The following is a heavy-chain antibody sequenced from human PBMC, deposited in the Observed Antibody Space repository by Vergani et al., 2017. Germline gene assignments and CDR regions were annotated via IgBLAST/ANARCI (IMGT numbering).Heavy chain of an antibody. D-gene: IGHD2-21*01. CDR3: TRHVPCGDGAWLHLDH. Sequence: EVQLVQSGAEVKKPGESLTISCKGSGYSFTSYWVGWVRQMRGRGLEGMGLIYPGDSDTRYSPSFQGQVTISADKSISTAYLQWSRLKASDTAMYSCTRHVPCGDGAWLHLDHWGQGTQVTVSS. CDR1: GYSFTSYW. V-gene: IGHV5-51*01. J-gene: IGHJ4*02. CDR2: IYPGDSDT.